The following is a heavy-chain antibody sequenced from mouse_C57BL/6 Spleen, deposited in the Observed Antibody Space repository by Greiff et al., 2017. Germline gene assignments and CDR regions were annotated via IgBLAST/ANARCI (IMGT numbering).Heavy chain of an antibody. J-gene: IGHJ3*01. D-gene: IGHD1-1*01. CDR2: IDPETGGT. Sequence: QVQLKQSGAELVRPGASVTLSCKASGYTFTDYEMHWVKQTPVHGLEWIGAIDPETGGTAYNQKFKGKAILTADKSSSTAYMELRSLTSEDSAVYYCTRPYYYGSSYFAYWGQGTLVTVSA. V-gene: IGHV1-15*01. CDR3: TRPYYYGSSYFAY. CDR1: GYTFTDYE.